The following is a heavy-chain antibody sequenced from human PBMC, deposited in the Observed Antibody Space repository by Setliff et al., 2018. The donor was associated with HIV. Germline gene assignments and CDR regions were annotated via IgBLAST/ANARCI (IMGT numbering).Heavy chain of an antibody. CDR1: GDSITSGGYF. CDR3: ARDRSSGGYTYGLIDY. V-gene: IGHV4-31*03. J-gene: IGHJ4*02. CDR2: IYYSGST. D-gene: IGHD5-18*01. Sequence: SETLSLTCTVSGDSITSGGYFWSWIRQHPGKGLEWIGHIYYSGSTYYNPSLKSRVTISVDTSKNQFSLKLSSVTAADTAVYYCARDRSSGGYTYGLIDYWGQGRLVTVSS.